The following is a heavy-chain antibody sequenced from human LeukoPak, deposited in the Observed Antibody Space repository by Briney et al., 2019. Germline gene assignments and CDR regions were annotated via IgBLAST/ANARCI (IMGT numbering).Heavy chain of an antibody. J-gene: IGHJ4*02. CDR1: GGTFSDNA. V-gene: IGHV1-69*13. CDR2: ILPVSRVG. D-gene: IGHD4-17*01. Sequence: SVKVSCKASGGTFSDNAISWVRQAPGQRLEWMGGILPVSRVGNYAQKFQGRLTITADESTNTTYMEVTSLTSDDMAVYYCARGYGDYVGYFDYWGQGTLVTVSS. CDR3: ARGYGDYVGYFDY.